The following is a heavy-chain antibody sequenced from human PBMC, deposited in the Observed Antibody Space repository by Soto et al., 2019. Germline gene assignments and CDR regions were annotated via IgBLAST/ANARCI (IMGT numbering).Heavy chain of an antibody. J-gene: IGHJ6*02. CDR1: GGSISSGDYY. V-gene: IGHV4-30-4*01. CDR2: IYYSGST. Sequence: SETLSLTCTVSGGSISSGDYYWSWIRQPPGKGLEWIGYIYYSGSTYYNPSLKSRVTISVDTSKNQFSLKLSSVTAADTAVYYCARSMYSTSAQLYYGMDVWGQGTTVTVSS. D-gene: IGHD6-6*01. CDR3: ARSMYSTSAQLYYGMDV.